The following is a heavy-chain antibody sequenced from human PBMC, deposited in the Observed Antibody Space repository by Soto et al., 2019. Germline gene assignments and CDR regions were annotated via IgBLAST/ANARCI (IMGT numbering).Heavy chain of an antibody. D-gene: IGHD3-10*01. CDR3: ARDSVRSGSYYYNWFDP. CDR1: GGSISSGGYY. V-gene: IGHV4-31*03. CDR2: IYYSGST. Sequence: QVQLHESGPGLVKPSQTLSLTCTVSGGSISSGGYYWSWIRQHPGKGLEWIGYIYYSGSTYYNPSLKSRVTISVDTYKNHFSLKLSSVTAEDTAVYYCARDSVRSGSYYYNWFDPWGQGTLVTVSS. J-gene: IGHJ5*02.